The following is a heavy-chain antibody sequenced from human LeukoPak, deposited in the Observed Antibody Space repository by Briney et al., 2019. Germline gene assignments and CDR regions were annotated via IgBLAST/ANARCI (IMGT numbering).Heavy chain of an antibody. Sequence: PGGSLRLSCAASGFTFSSYAMSWVRQAPGKGLEWVSGVSIRGDTTKYADSVKGGFTISRDNSKNTLFLQMNSLRGEDTAAYYCVKGGWFGQSPSDVFDVWGQGTMVTVS. CDR3: VKGGWFGQSPSDVFDV. CDR1: GFTFSSYA. V-gene: IGHV3-23*01. J-gene: IGHJ3*01. D-gene: IGHD3-10*01. CDR2: VSIRGDTT.